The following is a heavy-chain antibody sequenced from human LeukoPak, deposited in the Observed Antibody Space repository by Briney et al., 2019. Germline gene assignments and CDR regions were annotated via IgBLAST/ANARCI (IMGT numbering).Heavy chain of an antibody. CDR3: AKEELAAAGRYLDS. V-gene: IGHV3-23*01. Sequence: GGSLRLPCVASGFTFASYAMSWVRQALGKGLEWVSAISGSGGSTYYQDSVKGRFTISRDNSKNTLDLQMNSLRAEDTAVYYCAKEELAAAGRYLDSWGQGTLVTVSP. CDR1: GFTFASYA. J-gene: IGHJ4*02. D-gene: IGHD6-13*01. CDR2: ISGSGGST.